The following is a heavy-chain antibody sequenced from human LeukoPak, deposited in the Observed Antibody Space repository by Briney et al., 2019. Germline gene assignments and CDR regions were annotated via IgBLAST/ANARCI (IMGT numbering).Heavy chain of an antibody. D-gene: IGHD2-2*01. Sequence: ETLSLTCAVYGGSFSGYYWSWIRQPPGKGLEWVSAISGSGGSTYYADSVKGRFTISRDNSKNTLYLQMNSLRAEDTAVYYCAKSTHTSHPLTQFDYWGQGTLVTVSS. V-gene: IGHV3-23*01. CDR2: ISGSGGST. J-gene: IGHJ4*02. CDR3: AKSTHTSHPLTQFDY. CDR1: GGSFSGYY.